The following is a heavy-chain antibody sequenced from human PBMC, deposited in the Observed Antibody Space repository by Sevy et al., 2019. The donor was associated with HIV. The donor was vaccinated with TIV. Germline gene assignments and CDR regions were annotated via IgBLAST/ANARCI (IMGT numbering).Heavy chain of an antibody. V-gene: IGHV3-21*01. J-gene: IGHJ6*02. Sequence: GGSLRLSCAASGFTFSSYSMNWVRQAPGKGLGWVSSISSSSSYIYYADSVKGRFTISRDNAKNSLYLQMNSLRAEDTAVYYCASSNYANYYYYGMDVWGQGTTVTVSS. CDR1: GFTFSSYS. D-gene: IGHD4-4*01. CDR2: ISSSSSYI. CDR3: ASSNYANYYYYGMDV.